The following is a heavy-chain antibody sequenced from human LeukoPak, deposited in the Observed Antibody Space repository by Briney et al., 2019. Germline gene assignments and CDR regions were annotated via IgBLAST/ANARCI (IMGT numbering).Heavy chain of an antibody. J-gene: IGHJ4*02. CDR2: INPRSGET. V-gene: IGHV1-2*02. Sequence: ASVKASCKTSGYNFVVYYIHWMRQAPGQGLEWMGWINPRSGETQYAQKFQGRVTMTRDTAVTTAYMDLSRLTSDDTAVYYCARDWELRWSQGAFDYWGQGSLVTVSS. CDR3: ARDWELRWSQGAFDY. D-gene: IGHD3-10*01. CDR1: GYNFVVYY.